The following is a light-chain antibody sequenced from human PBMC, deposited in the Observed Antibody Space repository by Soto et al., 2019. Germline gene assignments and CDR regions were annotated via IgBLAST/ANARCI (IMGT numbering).Light chain of an antibody. J-gene: IGKJ3*01. V-gene: IGKV1-33*01. CDR2: DAS. CDR3: QQYDKLPVT. Sequence: DTQMTQSPPSLSASVGDTVTITCQASQAISHYLNWYQQRPGKAPKLLICDASSLQTGVPSRFSGSGSWTDFTFTISSLQPEDIATYYCQQYDKLPVTFGPGTKVDLK. CDR1: QAISHY.